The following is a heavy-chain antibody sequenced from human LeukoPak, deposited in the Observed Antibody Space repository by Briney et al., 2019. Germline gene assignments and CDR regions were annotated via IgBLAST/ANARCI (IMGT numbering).Heavy chain of an antibody. CDR2: IKSKTDGGTT. CDR1: GFTFSNAW. J-gene: IGHJ5*02. CDR3: TKDGVAAAGRGYDP. V-gene: IGHV3-15*01. Sequence: PGGSLRLSCAASGFTFSNAWMSWVRQAPGKGLEWVGRIKSKTDGGTTDYAAPVKGRFTISRDDSKNTLYLQMNSLKTEDTAVYYCTKDGVAAAGRGYDPWGRGTLVTVSS. D-gene: IGHD6-13*01.